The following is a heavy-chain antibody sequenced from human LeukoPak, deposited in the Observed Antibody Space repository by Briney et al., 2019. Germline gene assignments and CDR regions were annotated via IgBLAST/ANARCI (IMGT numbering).Heavy chain of an antibody. Sequence: SETLSLTCTVSGGSISISSYYWGWVRQSPGEGLEWIGSITYSGNTNYNPSLKSRVTISVDTSKNQFSLKLSSVTAADTAVYYCASVYYDYVWGSYRYFDYWGQGTLVTVSS. CDR2: ITYSGNT. D-gene: IGHD3-16*02. V-gene: IGHV4-39*07. J-gene: IGHJ4*02. CDR3: ASVYYDYVWGSYRYFDY. CDR1: GGSISISSYY.